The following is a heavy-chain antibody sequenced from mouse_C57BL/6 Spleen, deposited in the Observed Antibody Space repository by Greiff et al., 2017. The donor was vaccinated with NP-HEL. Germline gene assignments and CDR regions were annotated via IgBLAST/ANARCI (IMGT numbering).Heavy chain of an antibody. Sequence: QVQLQQPGAELVRPGTSVKLSCKASGYTFTSYWMHWVKQRPGQGLEWIGVIDPSDSYTNYNQKFKGKATLTVDTSSSTAYMQLSSLTSEDSAVYYCARGYYGYWGQGTTLTVSS. V-gene: IGHV1-59*01. CDR3: ARGYYGY. J-gene: IGHJ2*01. CDR2: IDPSDSYT. D-gene: IGHD1-1*01. CDR1: GYTFTSYW.